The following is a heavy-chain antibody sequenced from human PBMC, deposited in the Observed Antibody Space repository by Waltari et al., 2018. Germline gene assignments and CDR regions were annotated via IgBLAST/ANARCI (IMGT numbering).Heavy chain of an antibody. CDR3: AKDSGSYSRGYFDY. J-gene: IGHJ4*02. CDR1: GFTVSSYG. CDR2: IRYDGSNK. D-gene: IGHD1-26*01. Sequence: QVQLVESGGGVVQPGGSLRLSWAASGFTVSSYGMHWVSQAPGKGLEWVAFIRYDGSNKYYADSVKGRFTISRDNSKNTLYLQMNSLRAEDTAVYYCAKDSGSYSRGYFDYWGQGTLVTVSS. V-gene: IGHV3-30*02.